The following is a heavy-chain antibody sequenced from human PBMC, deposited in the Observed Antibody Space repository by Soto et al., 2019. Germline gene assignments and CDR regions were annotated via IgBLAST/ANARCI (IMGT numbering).Heavy chain of an antibody. CDR2: IYTSGST. Sequence: PSETLSLTCTVSGGSISSYYWSWIRQPAGKGLEWIGRIYTSGSTNYNPSLKSRVTMSVDTSKNQFSLKLSSVTAADTAVYYCARDSSGIAVAGRAWFDPWGQGTLVTVSS. CDR3: ARDSSGIAVAGRAWFDP. J-gene: IGHJ5*02. CDR1: GGSISSYY. D-gene: IGHD6-19*01. V-gene: IGHV4-4*07.